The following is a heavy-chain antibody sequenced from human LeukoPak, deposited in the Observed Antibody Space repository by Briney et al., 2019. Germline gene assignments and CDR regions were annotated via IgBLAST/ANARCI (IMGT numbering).Heavy chain of an antibody. D-gene: IGHD3-22*01. Sequence: GGSLRLSCAASGFTFSSYGMHWVRQAPGKGLEWVAVISYDGSNKYYADSVKGRFTISRDNSKNTLYLQMNSLRAEDTAVYYCARGGDYYDSTNVGAFDIWGQGTMVTVSS. V-gene: IGHV3-30*03. J-gene: IGHJ3*02. CDR1: GFTFSSYG. CDR3: ARGGDYYDSTNVGAFDI. CDR2: ISYDGSNK.